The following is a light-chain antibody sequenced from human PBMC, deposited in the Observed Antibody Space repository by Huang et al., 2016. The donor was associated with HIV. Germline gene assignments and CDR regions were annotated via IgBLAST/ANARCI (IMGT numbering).Light chain of an antibody. CDR1: QSVSSN. Sequence: EIVMTQSPATLSVSPGERATLSGRASQSVSSNLAWYQQKPGQAPRRLIYGASTRATGIPARFSGSGSGTEFTLTISSLQSEDFAVYYCQQYNKWPPWTFGQGTKVVIK. J-gene: IGKJ1*01. CDR3: QQYNKWPPWT. V-gene: IGKV3-15*01. CDR2: GAS.